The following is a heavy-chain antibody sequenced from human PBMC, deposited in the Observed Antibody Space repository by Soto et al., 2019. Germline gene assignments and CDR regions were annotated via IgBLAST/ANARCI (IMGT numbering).Heavy chain of an antibody. Sequence: ASVKVSCKASGYTFTSYAMHWVRQAPGQRLEWMGWINAGNGNTKYSQKFQGRVTITRDTSASTAYMELSSLRSEDTAVYYCARDRITYYDILTGWWDYYYYGMDVWGQGTTVNVSS. CDR1: GYTFTSYA. D-gene: IGHD3-9*01. CDR3: ARDRITYYDILTGWWDYYYYGMDV. V-gene: IGHV1-3*01. CDR2: INAGNGNT. J-gene: IGHJ6*02.